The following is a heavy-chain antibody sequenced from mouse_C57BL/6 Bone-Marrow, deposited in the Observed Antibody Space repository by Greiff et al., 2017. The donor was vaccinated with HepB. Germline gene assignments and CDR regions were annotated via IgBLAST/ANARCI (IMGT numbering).Heavy chain of an antibody. Sequence: EVQVVESGEGLVKPGGSLKLSCAASGFTFSSYAMSWVRQTPEKRLEWVAYISSGGDYIYYADTVKGRFTISRDNARNTLYLQMSSLKSEATAMYYCTRARYYYGSSPFAYWGQGTLVTVSA. V-gene: IGHV5-9-1*02. CDR3: TRARYYYGSSPFAY. D-gene: IGHD1-1*01. CDR1: GFTFSSYA. J-gene: IGHJ3*01. CDR2: ISSGGDYI.